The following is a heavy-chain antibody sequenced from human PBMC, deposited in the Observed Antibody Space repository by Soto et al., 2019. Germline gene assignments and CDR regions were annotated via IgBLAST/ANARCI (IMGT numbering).Heavy chain of an antibody. CDR2: ISSSGSTI. J-gene: IGHJ4*02. V-gene: IGHV3-48*03. CDR1: GFTFSSYE. D-gene: IGHD1-20*01. CDR3: ARGYNWNDEHY. Sequence: ESGGGLVQPGGSLRLSCAASGFTFSSYEMNWVRQAPGKGLEWVSYISSSGSTIYYADSVKGRFTISRDNAKNSLYLQMNSLRAEDTAVYYCARGYNWNDEHYWGQGTLVTVSS.